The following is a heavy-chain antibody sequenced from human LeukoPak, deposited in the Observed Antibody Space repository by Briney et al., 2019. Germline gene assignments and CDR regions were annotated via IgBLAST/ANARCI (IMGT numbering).Heavy chain of an antibody. CDR1: GGSISSSSYY. D-gene: IGHD1-1*01. CDR2: IYYSGST. V-gene: IGHV4-39*07. J-gene: IGHJ4*02. CDR3: ASDPVQLGIPPYYFDS. Sequence: SETLSLTCTVSGGSISSSSYYWGWIRQPPGKGLEWIGSIYYSGSTYYNPSLKSRVTISVDTSNNQFSLQLSSVTAADTAVYYCASDPVQLGIPPYYFDSWGQGTLVTVSS.